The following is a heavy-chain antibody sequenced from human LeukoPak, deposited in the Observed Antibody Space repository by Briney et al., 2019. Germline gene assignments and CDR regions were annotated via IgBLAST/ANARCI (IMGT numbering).Heavy chain of an antibody. CDR1: GYTFTNYG. J-gene: IGHJ4*02. D-gene: IGHD6-19*01. CDR2: ISIYNGNT. Sequence: GASVKVSCKASGYTFTNYGISWVRQAPGQGLEWMGWISIYNGNTDYAQKLRGRVTMTTDTSTSTAYMELSSLRSEDTAVYYCARVVAVAGTDWGQGTLVTVSS. V-gene: IGHV1-18*01. CDR3: ARVVAVAGTD.